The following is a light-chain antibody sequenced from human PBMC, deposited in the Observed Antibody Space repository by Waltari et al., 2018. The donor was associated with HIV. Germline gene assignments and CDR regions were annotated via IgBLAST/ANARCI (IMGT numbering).Light chain of an antibody. CDR3: SLSFGGAAV. V-gene: IGLV7-46*01. Sequence: QAVVTQEPSLTVSPGGKVTLTCGSSTGVVTSGKWPYWFQQKPGQAPRPLIYDTTNKHSWTPARFSGSLLGGKAVLTLSAAQPEDEADYYCSLSFGGAAVFGGGTHVTVL. J-gene: IGLJ2*01. CDR2: DTT. CDR1: TGVVTSGKW.